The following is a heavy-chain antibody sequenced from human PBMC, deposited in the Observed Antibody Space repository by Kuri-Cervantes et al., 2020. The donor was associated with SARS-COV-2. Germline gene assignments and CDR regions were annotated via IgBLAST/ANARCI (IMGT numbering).Heavy chain of an antibody. CDR2: INWNGGST. CDR3: ARSAPPGIAAAGVDWYFDY. Sequence: GGSLRLSCAASGSTFDDYGMSWVRQAPGKGLEWVSGINWNGGSTGYADSVKGRFTISRDNSKNTLYLQMNSLRAEDTAVYYCARSAPPGIAAAGVDWYFDYWGQGTLVTVSS. J-gene: IGHJ4*02. CDR1: GSTFDDYG. D-gene: IGHD6-13*01. V-gene: IGHV3-20*04.